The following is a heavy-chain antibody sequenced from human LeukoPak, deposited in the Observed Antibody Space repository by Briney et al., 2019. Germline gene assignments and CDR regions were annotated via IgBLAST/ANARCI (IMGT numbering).Heavy chain of an antibody. CDR2: ISYDGGDK. CDR3: AKVGEYGSGSYLAFDY. J-gene: IGHJ4*02. Sequence: GRSLRLSCGASGFTFSNYAMHWVRQAPGKGLEWVAIISYDGGDKYYADSVKGRFTISRDNSKNTLYLQMNSLRAEDTAVYYCAKVGEYGSGSYLAFDYWGQGTLVTVSS. V-gene: IGHV3-30*18. D-gene: IGHD3-10*01. CDR1: GFTFSNYA.